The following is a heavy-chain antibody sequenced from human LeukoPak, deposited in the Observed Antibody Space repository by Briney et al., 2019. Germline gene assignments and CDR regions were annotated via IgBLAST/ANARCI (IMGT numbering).Heavy chain of an antibody. CDR2: TYYRSKWYN. Sequence: SQTLSLTCAISADSVSNNSAAGNWIRQSPSRGLEWLGRTYYRSKWYNDYAVSVKSRIIINPDTSKNQFSLQLNSVTPEDTAVYYCARISWQVAPYWGQGTLVTVSS. CDR3: ARISWQVAPY. V-gene: IGHV6-1*01. J-gene: IGHJ4*02. CDR1: ADSVSNNSAA. D-gene: IGHD6-13*01.